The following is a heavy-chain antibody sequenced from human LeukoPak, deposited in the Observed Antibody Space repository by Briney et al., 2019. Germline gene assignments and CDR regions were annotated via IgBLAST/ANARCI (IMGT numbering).Heavy chain of an antibody. J-gene: IGHJ4*02. CDR2: INHSGST. CDR1: GGSFSGYY. D-gene: IGHD3-3*01. V-gene: IGHV4-34*01. CDR3: ARGFGDFWSGTYYFDY. Sequence: SETLSLTCAVYGGSFSGYYWSWIRQPPGKGLEWIGEINHSGSTNYNPSLKSRVTISVDTSKNQFSLKLSSVAAADTAVYYCARGFGDFWSGTYYFDYWGQGTLVTVSS.